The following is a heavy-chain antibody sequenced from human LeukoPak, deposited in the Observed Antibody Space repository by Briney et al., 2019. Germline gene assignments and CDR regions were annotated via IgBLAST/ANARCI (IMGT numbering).Heavy chain of an antibody. D-gene: IGHD3-10*01. CDR1: GGSISSSSYY. CDR2: IYYSGTS. J-gene: IGHJ4*02. V-gene: IGHV4-39*01. CDR3: ARIFRGVIIAVDY. Sequence: KPSETLSLTCTVSGGSISSSSYYWGWIRQPPGKGLEWIGSIYYSGTSYYNPSLKSRVTISVDTSKNQFSLRLTSVTAADTAEYYCARIFRGVIIAVDYWGQGTLVTVSS.